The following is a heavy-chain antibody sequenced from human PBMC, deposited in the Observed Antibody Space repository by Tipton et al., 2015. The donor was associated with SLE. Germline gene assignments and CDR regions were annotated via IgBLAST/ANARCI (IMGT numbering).Heavy chain of an antibody. CDR3: ARQQLVRGHDY. CDR2: IYATGIT. J-gene: IGHJ4*02. Sequence: TLSLTCTVSGASVTTSGYYWSWIRQPAGKGLEWIGHIYATGITNYNPSLKSRVTMSVDTSKNRFSLKLSSVTAADTAVYYCARQQLVRGHDYWGQGTLVTVSS. CDR1: GASVTTSGYY. V-gene: IGHV4-61*09. D-gene: IGHD6-13*01.